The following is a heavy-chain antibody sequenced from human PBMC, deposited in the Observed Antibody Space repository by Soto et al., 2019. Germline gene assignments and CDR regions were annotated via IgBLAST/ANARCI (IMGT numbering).Heavy chain of an antibody. Sequence: QVQLVQSGPEVKKSGSSVKVSCKLSGGTFTSDTISWVRQAPGQGLEWMGRIIPILGTGNYAQKFQGRITITADKSTNTGYMELSSLTSEDTAVYVCAREEGSYNMGTFPFYYMDVWGNGTTVTVSS. CDR3: AREEGSYNMGTFPFYYMDV. CDR1: GGTFTSDT. CDR2: IIPILGTG. J-gene: IGHJ6*03. D-gene: IGHD3-10*01. V-gene: IGHV1-69*08.